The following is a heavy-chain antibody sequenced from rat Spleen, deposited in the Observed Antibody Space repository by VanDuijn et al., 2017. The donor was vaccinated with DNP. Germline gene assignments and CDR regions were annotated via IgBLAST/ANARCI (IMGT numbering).Heavy chain of an antibody. Sequence: QVQLKESGPGLVQPSQTLSLTCTVSGFSLTSYSVAWVRQPPAKGLEWVAAMSSGGNTYYNSALKSRLSISRDTSKSQVFLKMNSLQTEDTAMYFCARSDYYDGGFYYGYFDFWGQGVMVTVSS. V-gene: IGHV2-6*01. CDR3: ARSDYYDGGFYYGYFDF. CDR2: MSSGGNT. J-gene: IGHJ2*01. CDR1: GFSLTSYS. D-gene: IGHD1-12*02.